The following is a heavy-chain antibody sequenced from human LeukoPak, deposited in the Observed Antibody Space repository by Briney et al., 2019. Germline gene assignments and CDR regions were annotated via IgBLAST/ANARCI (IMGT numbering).Heavy chain of an antibody. D-gene: IGHD6-19*01. Sequence: SETLSLTCTVSGGSISSYYWSWIRQPPGKGLEWIGYIYYSGSTNYNPSLKSRVTISVDTSKNQFSLELSSVTAADTAVYYCARDTRAAGWYLDYWGQETLVTVSS. CDR2: IYYSGST. J-gene: IGHJ4*02. CDR3: ARDTRAAGWYLDY. CDR1: GGSISSYY. V-gene: IGHV4-59*01.